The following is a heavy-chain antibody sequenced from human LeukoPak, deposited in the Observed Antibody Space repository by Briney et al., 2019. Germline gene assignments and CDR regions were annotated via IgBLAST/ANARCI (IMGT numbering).Heavy chain of an antibody. CDR1: GFTFSSYG. CDR3: AKDQGIVVVVAATSFDY. V-gene: IGHV3-30*18. J-gene: IGHJ4*02. D-gene: IGHD2-15*01. CDR2: ISYDGSNK. Sequence: GRSLRLSCAASGFTFSSYGMHWVRQAPGKGLEWVAVISYDGSNKYYADSVKGRFTISRDNSKNTLYLQMNSLRAEDTAVYYCAKDQGIVVVVAATSFDYWGQGTLVTVSS.